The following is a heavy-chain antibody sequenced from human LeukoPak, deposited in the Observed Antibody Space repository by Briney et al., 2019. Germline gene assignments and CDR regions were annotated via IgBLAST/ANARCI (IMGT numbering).Heavy chain of an antibody. J-gene: IGHJ3*02. CDR3: ARLVLRYFDWLRPFPDI. CDR1: GGSISSYY. V-gene: IGHV4-34*01. CDR2: INHSGST. Sequence: PSETLSLTCTVSGGSISSYYWSWIRQPPGKGLEWIGEINHSGSTNYNPSLKSRVTISVDTSKNQFSLKLSSVTAADTAVYYCARLVLRYFDWLRPFPDIWGQGTMVTVSS. D-gene: IGHD3-9*01.